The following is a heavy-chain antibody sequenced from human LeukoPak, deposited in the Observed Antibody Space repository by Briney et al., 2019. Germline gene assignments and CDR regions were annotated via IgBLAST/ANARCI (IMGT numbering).Heavy chain of an antibody. Sequence: GGSLRLSCAASGFSFSSYGMHWVRQAPGKGLEWVSAISGSGGSTYYADSVKGRFTISRDNSKNTLYLQMNSLRAEDTAVYYCAKDRDENYFDYWGQGTLVTVSS. CDR2: ISGSGGST. J-gene: IGHJ4*02. CDR1: GFSFSSYG. V-gene: IGHV3-23*01. CDR3: AKDRDENYFDY.